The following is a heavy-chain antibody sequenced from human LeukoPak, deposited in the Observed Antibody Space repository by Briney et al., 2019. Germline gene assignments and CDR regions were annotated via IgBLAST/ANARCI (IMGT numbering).Heavy chain of an antibody. Sequence: GESLKISCKGSGYSFTTYWIGWVRQMPGKGLEWMGIIYPGDSDTRYSPSFQGQVTISADRSISTAYLQWSSLKASDTAMYYCARHKFVGSGSSPLDYWGQGTLVAVSS. CDR3: ARHKFVGSGSSPLDY. CDR1: GYSFTTYW. J-gene: IGHJ4*02. D-gene: IGHD3-10*01. V-gene: IGHV5-51*01. CDR2: IYPGDSDT.